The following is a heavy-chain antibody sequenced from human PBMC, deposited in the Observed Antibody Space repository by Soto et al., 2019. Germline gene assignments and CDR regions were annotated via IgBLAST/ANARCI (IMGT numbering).Heavy chain of an antibody. V-gene: IGHV1-2*02. D-gene: IGHD6-19*01. Sequence: QVQLVQSGAEVKKPGASVKVSCKASGSTFTDYYMHWVRQAPGQGLEWMGWINPNSGGTNYAQKFQGRVTMTRDTSISTAYMELNRLRSDDTAVYYCARDQSPSIGWPGMDVWGQGTTVTVSS. CDR2: INPNSGGT. CDR3: ARDQSPSIGWPGMDV. CDR1: GSTFTDYY. J-gene: IGHJ6*02.